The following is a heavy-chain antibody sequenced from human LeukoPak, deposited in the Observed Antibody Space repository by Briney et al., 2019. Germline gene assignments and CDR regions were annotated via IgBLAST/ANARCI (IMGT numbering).Heavy chain of an antibody. V-gene: IGHV3-21*01. CDR3: ARVAPNWYFDL. CDR2: ISSSSSYI. Sequence: GGSLRLSCAASGFTFSSYSMNWVRQAPGKGLEWVSSISSSSSYIYYADSAKGRFTISRDNAKNSLYLQMNSLRAEDTAVYYCARVAPNWYFDLWGRGTLVTVSS. D-gene: IGHD5-12*01. J-gene: IGHJ2*01. CDR1: GFTFSSYS.